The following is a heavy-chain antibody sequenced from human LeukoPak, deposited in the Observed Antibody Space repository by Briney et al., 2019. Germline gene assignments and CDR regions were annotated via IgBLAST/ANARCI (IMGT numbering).Heavy chain of an antibody. CDR2: IYSGGNT. D-gene: IGHD2-15*01. J-gene: IGHJ4*02. CDR1: GFTVSSNS. Sequence: GGSLRLSCTVSGFTVSSNSWSWVRQAPGKGLEWVSFIYSGGNTHYSDSVTGRITISRDNSKNTLYLQMNSLRAEDTAIYYCARRAGEYSHPYDYWGQGTLVTVSS. V-gene: IGHV3-53*01. CDR3: ARRAGEYSHPYDY.